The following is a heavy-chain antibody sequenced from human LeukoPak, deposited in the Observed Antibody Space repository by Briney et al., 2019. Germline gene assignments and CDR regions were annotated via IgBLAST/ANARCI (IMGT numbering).Heavy chain of an antibody. V-gene: IGHV4-59*08. CDR2: ISCSGST. D-gene: IGHD3-10*01. Sequence: SETLSLTCTGSGGSISRYYWSWIRQPPGKGLEWIGYISCSGSTNYNPALRSRVTISVDTSKNQFSLKLSSVTAADTAVYYCARLPHYYGSGSFYGMDVWGQGTTVTVSS. J-gene: IGHJ6*02. CDR1: GGSISRYY. CDR3: ARLPHYYGSGSFYGMDV.